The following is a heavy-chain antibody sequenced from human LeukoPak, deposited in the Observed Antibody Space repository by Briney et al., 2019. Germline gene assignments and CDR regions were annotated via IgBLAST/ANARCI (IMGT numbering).Heavy chain of an antibody. V-gene: IGHV1-18*01. CDR2: ISAYNGNT. CDR1: GYTFTSYG. Sequence: ASVKVSCKASGYTFTSYGISWVRQAPGQGLEGMGWISAYNGNTNYAQKLQGRVTMTTDTSTSTAYMELRSLRSDDTAVYYCARAPRGAAAGHTHNWFDPWGQGTLVTVSS. J-gene: IGHJ5*02. CDR3: ARAPRGAAAGHTHNWFDP. D-gene: IGHD6-13*01.